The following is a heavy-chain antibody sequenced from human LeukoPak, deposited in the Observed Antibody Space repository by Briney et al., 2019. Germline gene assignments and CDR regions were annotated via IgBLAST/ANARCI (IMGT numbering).Heavy chain of an antibody. CDR2: IWYDGSNK. V-gene: IGHV3-33*01. CDR1: GFTFSSYG. J-gene: IGHJ4*02. D-gene: IGHD2/OR15-2a*01. Sequence: GGSLRLSCAASGFTFSSYGMHWVRQAPDKGLEWVALIWYDGSNKYYADSVKGRLTISRDNSKNTQYLQMNSLRAEDTAVYYCAREGPRGNSQFDYWGQGTLVTVSS. CDR3: AREGPRGNSQFDY.